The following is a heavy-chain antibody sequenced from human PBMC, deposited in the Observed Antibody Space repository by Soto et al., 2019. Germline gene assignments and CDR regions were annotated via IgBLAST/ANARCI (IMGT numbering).Heavy chain of an antibody. V-gene: IGHV4-30-4*01. D-gene: IGHD4-17*01. CDR3: ASNYGDYDIDAFDI. CDR1: GGSISSGDYY. CDR2: IYYSGST. Sequence: QVQLQESGPGLVKPSPTLSLTCTVSGGSISSGDYYWSWIRQPPGKGLEWIGYIYYSGSTYYNPSLKGRGTISVDTAKNQFSLKLSSVTAADTAVDYCASNYGDYDIDAFDIWGQGTMVTVSS. J-gene: IGHJ3*02.